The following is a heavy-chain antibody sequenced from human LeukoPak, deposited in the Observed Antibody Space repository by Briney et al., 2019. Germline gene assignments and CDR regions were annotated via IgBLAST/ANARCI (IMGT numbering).Heavy chain of an antibody. J-gene: IGHJ5*02. CDR3: ARVAAGGNRFWFDP. D-gene: IGHD6-13*01. Sequence: ASVKISCKASGDTFSNYAISWVRQAPGQGLEWMGSVIPIFGTPNNAQKFQGRVTITADKSTNTAYMELSSLRSEDTAVFYCARVAAGGNRFWFDPWGQGTLVTVSS. CDR2: VIPIFGTP. CDR1: GDTFSNYA. V-gene: IGHV1-69*06.